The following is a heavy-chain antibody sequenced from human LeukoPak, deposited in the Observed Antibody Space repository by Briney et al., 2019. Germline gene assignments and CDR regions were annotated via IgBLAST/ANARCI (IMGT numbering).Heavy chain of an antibody. J-gene: IGHJ3*02. V-gene: IGHV1-2*02. CDR3: AREGSARDGAFDI. CDR2: INPYSGGT. Sequence: APVQACCKASGYTFTDYSMYWVRQVPGQGLEWMGWINPYSGGTNYAQKFQGRVTMTRDTSISTAYMDLSSLRSDDTAVYYCAREGSARDGAFDIWGQATM. CDR1: GYTFTDYS. D-gene: IGHD3-10*01.